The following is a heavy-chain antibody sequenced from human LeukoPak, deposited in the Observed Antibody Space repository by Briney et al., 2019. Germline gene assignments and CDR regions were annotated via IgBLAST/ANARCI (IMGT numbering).Heavy chain of an antibody. D-gene: IGHD2-15*01. J-gene: IGHJ4*02. Sequence: PGGSLRLSCAASGLRFTSYWMSWVRQAPGKGLEWMANINQGGNTVNYVDSVKGRVSISRDNANNALFLQMHSLRFEDTAIYYCATTFPYCGDGTCKLGGQGAQVTASS. CDR3: ATTFPYCGDGTCKL. CDR2: INQGGNTV. CDR1: GLRFTSYW. V-gene: IGHV3-7*01.